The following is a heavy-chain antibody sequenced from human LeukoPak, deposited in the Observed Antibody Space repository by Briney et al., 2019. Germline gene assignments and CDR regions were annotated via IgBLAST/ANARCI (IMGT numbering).Heavy chain of an antibody. CDR3: ARVLGWNARGDSNAFDI. CDR2: IDPSDSET. Sequence: GESLKISCKGSGYSFTKYWIGWVRQMPGKGLEWMGNIDPSDSETRHSPSFQGQVTISVDKPISTAYLQWNSLKASDTAMYYCARVLGWNARGDSNAFDIWGQGTMVTVSS. V-gene: IGHV5-51*04. D-gene: IGHD3-16*01. CDR1: GYSFTKYW. J-gene: IGHJ3*02.